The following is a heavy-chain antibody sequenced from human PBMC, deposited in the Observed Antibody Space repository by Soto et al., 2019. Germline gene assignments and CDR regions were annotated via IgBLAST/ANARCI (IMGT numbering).Heavy chain of an antibody. D-gene: IGHD5-18*01. CDR2: INAGNGNT. CDR3: ARDLGYSYGFYYYGLDL. J-gene: IGHJ6*02. Sequence: ASVKVSCKASGYTFTSYAMNWVRQAPGQRLEWMGWINAGNGNTKYSQKFQGRVTITRDTSASTAYMELSSLRSEDTAVYYCARDLGYSYGFYYYGLDLWGQGTTVTGSS. V-gene: IGHV1-3*01. CDR1: GYTFTSYA.